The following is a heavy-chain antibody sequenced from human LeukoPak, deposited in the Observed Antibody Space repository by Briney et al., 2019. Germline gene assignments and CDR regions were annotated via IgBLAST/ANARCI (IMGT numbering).Heavy chain of an antibody. Sequence: GASVKVSCKASGGTLSTSAISWVRQAPGRGLEWMGGIIPMFGTPNYAQKFQGRVTVTTDASTNTAYMELSSLRSEDTAVYYCARARGYSYSSPFDYWGQGTLVTVSS. CDR3: ARARGYSYSSPFDY. D-gene: IGHD5-18*01. V-gene: IGHV1-69*05. CDR1: GGTLSTSA. J-gene: IGHJ4*02. CDR2: IIPMFGTP.